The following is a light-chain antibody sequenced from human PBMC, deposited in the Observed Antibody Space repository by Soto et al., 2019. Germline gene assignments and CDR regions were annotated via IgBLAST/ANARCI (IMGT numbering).Light chain of an antibody. CDR1: SSNIGAGYD. CDR3: QSYDSSLSAHYV. J-gene: IGLJ1*01. CDR2: GNS. Sequence: QSVLTQPPSVSGAPGQRVTISCTGSSSNIGAGYDVHWYLQLPGTAPKLLIYGNSNRPSGVPDRFSGSKSGTSASLAITGLQAEDEADYYCQSYDSSLSAHYVFGTGTKVTVL. V-gene: IGLV1-40*01.